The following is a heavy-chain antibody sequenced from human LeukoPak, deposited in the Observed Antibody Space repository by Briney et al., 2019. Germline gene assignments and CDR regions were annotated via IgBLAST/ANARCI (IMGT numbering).Heavy chain of an antibody. CDR3: ARETMVRGVLNWFDP. CDR2: VNSGGTA. V-gene: IGHV3-53*01. CDR1: GFIVSSNY. D-gene: IGHD3-10*01. J-gene: IGHJ5*02. Sequence: GGSLRLSCAASGFIVSSNYMGWVRQAPGKGLEWVSFVNSGGTANYADSVKGRFTISRDNAKNSLYLQMNSLRAEDTAVYYCARETMVRGVLNWFDPWGQGTLVTVSS.